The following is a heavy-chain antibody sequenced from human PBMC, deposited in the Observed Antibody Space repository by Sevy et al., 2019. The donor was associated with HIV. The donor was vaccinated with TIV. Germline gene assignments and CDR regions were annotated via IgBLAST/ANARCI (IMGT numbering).Heavy chain of an antibody. CDR3: ARVPGGATIDY. V-gene: IGHV3-11*01. D-gene: IGHD5-12*01. CDR1: GFTFSDYY. J-gene: IGHJ4*02. Sequence: GGSLRLSCAASGFTFSDYYVTWIRQAPGEGLEWVSYISSSGGSIYYADSVKGRITISRDNAKNSLYLQMNSLRVEDTAVYYCARVPGGATIDYWGQGALVTVSS. CDR2: ISSSGGSI.